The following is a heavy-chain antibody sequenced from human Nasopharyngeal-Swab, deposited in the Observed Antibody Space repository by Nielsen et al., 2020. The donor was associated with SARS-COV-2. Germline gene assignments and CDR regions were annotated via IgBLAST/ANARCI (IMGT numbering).Heavy chain of an antibody. CDR1: GGSISSSSYY. V-gene: IGHV4-39*01. CDR3: ASQPSNWFDP. CDR2: IYYSGST. Sequence: SETLSLTYTVSGGSISSSSYYWGWIRQPPGKGLEWTGSIYYSGSTYYNPSLKSRVTISVDTSKNQFSLKLSSVTAADTAVYYCASQPSNWFDPWGQGTLVTVSS. J-gene: IGHJ5*02.